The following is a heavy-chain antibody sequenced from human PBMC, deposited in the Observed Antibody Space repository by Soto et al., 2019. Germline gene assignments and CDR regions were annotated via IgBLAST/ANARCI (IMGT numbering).Heavy chain of an antibody. CDR2: ISYDGKQT. V-gene: IGHV3-30*03. Sequence: LRLSCGAPGVTFKDYGMHWVRQAPGKGLEWVAVISYDGKQTYYADSVKGRFTISKDKSKRTLFLQMNSLRVDDTAVYYCARDGCGSNWYFDLWGRGTLVTVSS. CDR1: GVTFKDYG. CDR3: ARDGCGSNWYFDL. J-gene: IGHJ2*01. D-gene: IGHD1-26*01.